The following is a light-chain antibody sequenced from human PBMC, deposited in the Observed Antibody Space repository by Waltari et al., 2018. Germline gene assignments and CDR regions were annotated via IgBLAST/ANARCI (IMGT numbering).Light chain of an antibody. CDR1: SSDFGGYNY. J-gene: IGLJ1*01. V-gene: IGLV2-11*01. Sequence: QSALTQPRSVSGSPGQSVTISCTGPSSDFGGYNYVSLYQHHPGKAPKLIIYDVTKRPSGVPDRFSASKSDNTASLTVSGLQAEDEADYYCISYAGNNKYVLGAGTKVTVL. CDR2: DVT. CDR3: ISYAGNNKYV.